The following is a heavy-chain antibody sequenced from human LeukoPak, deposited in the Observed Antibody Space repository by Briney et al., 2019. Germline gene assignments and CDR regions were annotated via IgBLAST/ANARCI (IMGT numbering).Heavy chain of an antibody. Sequence: PGGSLRLSCAAPGFSFDDYAIHWVRQAPGKGLEWVSLISGDGGSTFYADSVKGRFTISRDNSKNSLYLQMSSLRSEDTALYYCARESDSSGWYVSWGQRTLVTVSS. J-gene: IGHJ5*01. CDR1: GFSFDDYA. CDR3: ARESDSSGWYVS. V-gene: IGHV3-43*02. CDR2: ISGDGGST. D-gene: IGHD3-22*01.